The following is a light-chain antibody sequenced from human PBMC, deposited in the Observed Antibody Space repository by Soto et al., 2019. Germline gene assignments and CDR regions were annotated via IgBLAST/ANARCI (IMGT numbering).Light chain of an antibody. CDR3: AAWDDSLNGQV. CDR2: GDN. V-gene: IGLV1-40*01. CDR1: TSNIGAPYD. Sequence: QSVLTQPPSVSGAPGQRVSISCTGSTSNIGAPYDVHWYQHLPGTAPKLLIYGDNNRPSGVPDRFSGSKSGTSASLAISGLQSEDEADYYCAAWDDSLNGQVFGTGTKVTVL. J-gene: IGLJ1*01.